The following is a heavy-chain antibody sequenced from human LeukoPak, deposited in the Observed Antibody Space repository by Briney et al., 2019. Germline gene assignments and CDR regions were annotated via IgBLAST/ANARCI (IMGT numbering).Heavy chain of an antibody. J-gene: IGHJ5*02. Sequence: GGSLRLSCAASGFTFGSHAMSWVRQPPGKGLEWVSAISNGNTYYADSVRGRFTISRDDSKNMVYLQMNSLRVEDTARYYCVREAGYCASVCLKSNWFDPWGQGTLVTVSS. CDR2: ISNGNT. V-gene: IGHV3-23*01. CDR3: VREAGYCASVCLKSNWFDP. D-gene: IGHD2-21*02. CDR1: GFTFGSHA.